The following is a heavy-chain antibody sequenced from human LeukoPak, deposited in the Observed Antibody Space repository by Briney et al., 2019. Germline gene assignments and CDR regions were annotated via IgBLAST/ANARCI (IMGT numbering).Heavy chain of an antibody. CDR3: TRYNKDHFDY. V-gene: IGHV3-33*01. CDR2: IAYDGSRA. CDR1: GFTFGGYG. J-gene: IGHJ4*02. D-gene: IGHD1-14*01. Sequence: PGRSLRLSCAGSGFTFGGYGMHWFRQTPGKRLEWVAVIAYDGSRAFYADSVKGRFTISRDNSKNTMSVQMDDLRAEDTAVYYCTRYNKDHFDYWGQGTLVTVSS.